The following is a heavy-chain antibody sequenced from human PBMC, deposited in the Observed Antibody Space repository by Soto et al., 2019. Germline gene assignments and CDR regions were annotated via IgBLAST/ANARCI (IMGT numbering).Heavy chain of an antibody. D-gene: IGHD3-3*01. CDR3: AKGSKFTIFSPNGY. CDR2: LSGNSGTT. V-gene: IGHV3-23*01. J-gene: IGHJ4*02. Sequence: EVQLLESGGGLVQPGGSLRLSCAASGFTFSTYAMTWVRQAPGKGLEWVSALSGNSGTTYSADSVKGRFTISRDNSRNTLYLQMSSLRAEDTALYFCAKGSKFTIFSPNGYWGQGTLVTVSS. CDR1: GFTFSTYA.